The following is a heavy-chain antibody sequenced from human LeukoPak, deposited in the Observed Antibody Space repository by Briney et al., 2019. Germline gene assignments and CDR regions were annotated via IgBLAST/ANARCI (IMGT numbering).Heavy chain of an antibody. V-gene: IGHV1-24*01. D-gene: IGHD2-2*01. CDR2: FDPEDGET. Sequence: RASVKVSCKVSGYTHTELSMHWVRQAPGKGLEWMGGFDPEDGETIYAQKFQGRVTMTEDTSTDTAYMEPSSLRSEDTAVYYCATGWRYQLHHYDYWGQGTLVTVSS. CDR1: GYTHTELS. J-gene: IGHJ4*02. CDR3: ATGWRYQLHHYDY.